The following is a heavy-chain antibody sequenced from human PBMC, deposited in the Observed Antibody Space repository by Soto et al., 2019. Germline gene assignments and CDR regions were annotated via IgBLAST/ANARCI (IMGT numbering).Heavy chain of an antibody. J-gene: IGHJ1*01. CDR1: GFSFSYYA. Sequence: QVQLVESGGGVVQPGRSVRLSCAASGFSFSYYAMHWVRQAPGKGLEWVAVIAYDSSTKYYADSVKGRFTISRDNSKNTLYLQMNSLRDDDTPVYYCASPYCSGVNCYLTEYFHYWGQGTLVTVSS. D-gene: IGHD2-15*01. CDR2: IAYDSSTK. CDR3: ASPYCSGVNCYLTEYFHY. V-gene: IGHV3-30*03.